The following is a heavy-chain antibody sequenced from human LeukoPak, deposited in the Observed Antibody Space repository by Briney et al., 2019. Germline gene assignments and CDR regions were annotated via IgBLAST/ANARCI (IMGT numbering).Heavy chain of an antibody. J-gene: IGHJ4*02. CDR3: ARDSYDSSGYYSFDY. CDR2: IWYDGSNK. V-gene: IGHV3-33*01. Sequence: PGRSLRLSCAASGFTFSSYGMHWVRQAPGKGLEWVAVIWYDGSNKYYADSVKGRFTISRDNSKNMLYLQMNSLRAEDTAVYYCARDSYDSSGYYSFDYWGQGTLVTVSS. D-gene: IGHD3-22*01. CDR1: GFTFSSYG.